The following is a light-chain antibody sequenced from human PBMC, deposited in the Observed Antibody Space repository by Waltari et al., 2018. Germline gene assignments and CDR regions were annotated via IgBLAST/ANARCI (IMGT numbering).Light chain of an antibody. CDR1: QGISSW. J-gene: IGKJ1*01. CDR3: QQSNRFPWT. V-gene: IGKV1-12*01. Sequence: DIQMTQFPSSVSASVGDRVTITCRSSQGISSWLDWYQQKPGKAPKLLIYAASLLQRGVPSRFSGSGSGTDFSLTISSLQPEDVAAYYCQQSNRFPWTFGQGTKVEIK. CDR2: AAS.